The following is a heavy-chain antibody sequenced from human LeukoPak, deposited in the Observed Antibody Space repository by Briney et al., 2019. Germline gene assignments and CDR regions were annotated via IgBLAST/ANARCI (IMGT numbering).Heavy chain of an antibody. Sequence: PSETLSLTCVVSGDSITSGVYSWSWIRQPPGKGLEWVAYLYDSVIAFYNPSLKDGVTMSVDTSKNHFFLNLRSVTAADTAVYYCARRGGDMPARGFMDVWGKGTTVTVSS. CDR3: ARRGGDMPARGFMDV. CDR2: LYDSVIA. D-gene: IGHD3-16*01. J-gene: IGHJ6*03. V-gene: IGHV4-30-4*07. CDR1: GDSITSGVYS.